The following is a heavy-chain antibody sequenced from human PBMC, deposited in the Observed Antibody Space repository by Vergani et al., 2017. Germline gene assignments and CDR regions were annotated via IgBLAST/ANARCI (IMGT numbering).Heavy chain of an antibody. Sequence: CAASPPPTSSYWMSWVRQAQGKGLEWVANIKQDGSEKYYVDSVKGRFTIYRDNAKNSLYLQMNGLRAEDTAVYYCAREAAHYDFWSGYYYYYYMDVWGKGTTVTVSS. V-gene: IGHV3-7*01. CDR2: IKQDGSEK. CDR1: PPPTSSYW. CDR3: AREAAHYDFWSGYYYYYYMDV. J-gene: IGHJ6*03. D-gene: IGHD3-3*01.